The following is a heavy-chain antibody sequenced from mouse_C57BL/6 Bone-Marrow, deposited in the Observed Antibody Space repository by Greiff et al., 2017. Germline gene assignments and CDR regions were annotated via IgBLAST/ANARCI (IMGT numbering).Heavy chain of an antibody. V-gene: IGHV10-1*01. J-gene: IGHJ4*01. CDR2: IRSKSNNYAT. Sequence: EVQGVESGGGLVQPKGSLKLSCAASGFSFNTYAMNWVRQAPGKGLEWVARIRSKSNNYATYYADSVKDRFTISRDDSESMLYLQMNNLKTEDTSMYYCATVVAKDAMDYWGQGTSVTVSS. CDR1: GFSFNTYA. D-gene: IGHD1-1*01. CDR3: ATVVAKDAMDY.